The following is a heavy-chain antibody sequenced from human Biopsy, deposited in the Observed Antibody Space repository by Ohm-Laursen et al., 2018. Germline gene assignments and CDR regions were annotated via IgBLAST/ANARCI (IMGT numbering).Heavy chain of an antibody. CDR1: GFTFSSHA. V-gene: IGHV3-21*05. Sequence: SLRLSCAASGFTFSSHAMTWVRQAPGKGLEWVSYITSSSTYINYVDSVKGRFTISRDNAENSLYLQMNSLTVEDTAVYYCARDGAGSYHDYWGQGTLVTVSS. CDR2: ITSSSTYI. J-gene: IGHJ4*02. D-gene: IGHD3-10*01. CDR3: ARDGAGSYHDY.